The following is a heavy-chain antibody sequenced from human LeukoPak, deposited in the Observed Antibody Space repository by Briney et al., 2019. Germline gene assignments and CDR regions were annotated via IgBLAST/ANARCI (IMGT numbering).Heavy chain of an antibody. CDR1: GGSISSYY. J-gene: IGHJ6*02. CDR3: ARRHYYYGMDV. Sequence: PSETLFLTCTVSGGSISSYYWSWIRQPPGKGLEWIGYIYYSGSTNYNPSLKSRVTISVDTSKNQFSLKLSSVTAADTAVYYCARRHYYYGMDVWGQGTTVTVSS. CDR2: IYYSGST. V-gene: IGHV4-59*08.